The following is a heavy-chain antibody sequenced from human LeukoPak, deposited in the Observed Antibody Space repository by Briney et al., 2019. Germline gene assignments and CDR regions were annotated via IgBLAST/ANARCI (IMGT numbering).Heavy chain of an antibody. CDR2: IKQDGSGK. CDR1: GFTFSSYW. D-gene: IGHD2-2*01. CDR3: ARTDIVVVPAASKYFDY. J-gene: IGHJ4*02. Sequence: PGGSLRLSCAASGFTFSSYWMSWVRQAPGKGLEWVANIKQDGSGKYYVDSVKGRFTISRDNAKNSLYLQMNSLRAEDTAVYYCARTDIVVVPAASKYFDYWGQGTLVTVSS. V-gene: IGHV3-7*03.